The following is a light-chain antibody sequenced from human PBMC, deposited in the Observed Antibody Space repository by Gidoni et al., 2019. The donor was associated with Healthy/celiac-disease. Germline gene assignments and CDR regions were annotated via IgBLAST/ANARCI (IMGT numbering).Light chain of an antibody. Sequence: RVMTPSPATLSVSPGERATLSCRASQSVSSNLAWYQQKPGQAPRLLIYGASTRATGIPARFSGSGSGTEFTLTISSLQSEDFAVYYCQQYNNWPKTFGQGTKVEIK. V-gene: IGKV3-15*01. CDR3: QQYNNWPKT. J-gene: IGKJ1*01. CDR1: QSVSSN. CDR2: GAS.